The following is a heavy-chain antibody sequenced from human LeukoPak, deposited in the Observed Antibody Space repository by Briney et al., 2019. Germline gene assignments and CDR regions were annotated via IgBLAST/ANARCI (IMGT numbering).Heavy chain of an antibody. J-gene: IGHJ4*02. CDR2: TDYRAKWYN. Sequence: SQTLSLTCAISGDTVSSNSAAWSWIRQSPWRGLECHGRTDYRAKWYNDYALSVKSRITINPDTSKNQFSLQLNSVTPEDTAVYYCARDLVGRLNFDYWGQGTLVTVSS. V-gene: IGHV6-1*01. CDR1: GDTVSSNSAA. CDR3: ARDLVGRLNFDY. D-gene: IGHD1-26*01.